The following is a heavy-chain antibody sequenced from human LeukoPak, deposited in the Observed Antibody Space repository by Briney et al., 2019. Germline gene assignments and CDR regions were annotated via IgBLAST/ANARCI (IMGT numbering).Heavy chain of an antibody. CDR1: GYSFTSYW. CDR2: IYPGDSDT. CDR3: ARPVRYCSSTSCSNAFDI. J-gene: IGHJ3*02. V-gene: IGHV5-51*01. D-gene: IGHD2-2*01. Sequence: GESLKISCKGSGYSFTSYWIGWVRQMPGKGLEWMGIIYPGDSDTRYSPSFQGQVTISADKSMSTAYLQWSSLKASDTAMYYCARPVRYCSSTSCSNAFDIWGQGTMVTVSS.